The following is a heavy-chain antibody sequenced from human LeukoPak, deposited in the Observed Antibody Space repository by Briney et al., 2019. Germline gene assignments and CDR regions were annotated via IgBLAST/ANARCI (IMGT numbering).Heavy chain of an antibody. CDR1: GFNSNDYV. CDR2: ISGSGRSL. Sequence: PGGPLRLSCVASGFNSNDYVMSWVRQAPGKGLEWVSSISGSGRSLYYADSIKGRFNISRDNSKNILYLQMDSLRAEDTAIYYCATEVVYWGQGALSTVSS. J-gene: IGHJ4*02. V-gene: IGHV3-23*01. CDR3: ATEVVY.